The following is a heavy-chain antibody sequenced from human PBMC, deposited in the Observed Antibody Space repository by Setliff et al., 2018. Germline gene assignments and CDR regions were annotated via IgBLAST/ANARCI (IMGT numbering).Heavy chain of an antibody. D-gene: IGHD5-12*01. J-gene: IGHJ6*03. V-gene: IGHV1-69*05. Sequence: SVKVSCKASRGTFSSYGITCVRQAPGQGLEWMGGIIPIFGTTDYAQKFQGRVTITTDESTSTAYMEMSSLRSEDTAVYYCARERGDIVSTTSYYYYMDVWGKGTTVTVSS. CDR3: ARERGDIVSTTSYYYYMDV. CDR2: IIPIFGTT. CDR1: RGTFSSYG.